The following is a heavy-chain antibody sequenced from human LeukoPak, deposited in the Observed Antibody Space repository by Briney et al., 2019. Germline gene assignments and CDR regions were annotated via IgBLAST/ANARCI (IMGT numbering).Heavy chain of an antibody. CDR3: AELGITMIGGV. J-gene: IGHJ6*04. Sequence: GGSLRLSCAASGFTFRNYWMTWVRQAPGRGLEWVGNIKQDGSAKYYVDPVKGRFTISRDNAKNSLYVQMDSLRAEDTAVYYCAELGITMIGGVWGKGTTVTISS. D-gene: IGHD3-10*02. V-gene: IGHV3-7*01. CDR2: IKQDGSAK. CDR1: GFTFRNYW.